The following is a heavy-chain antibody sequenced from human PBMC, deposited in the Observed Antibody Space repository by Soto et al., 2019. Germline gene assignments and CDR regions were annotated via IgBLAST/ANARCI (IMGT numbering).Heavy chain of an antibody. D-gene: IGHD3-3*01. CDR2: ISGSGGST. CDR1: GFTFSSYA. CDR3: ANSITIFGVVKLGAFDI. V-gene: IGHV3-23*01. J-gene: IGHJ3*02. Sequence: LRLSCAASGFTFSSYAMSWVRQAPGKGLEWVSAISGSGGSTYYADSVKGRFTISRDNSKNTLYLQMNSLRAEDTAVYYCANSITIFGVVKLGAFDIWGQGTMVTVSS.